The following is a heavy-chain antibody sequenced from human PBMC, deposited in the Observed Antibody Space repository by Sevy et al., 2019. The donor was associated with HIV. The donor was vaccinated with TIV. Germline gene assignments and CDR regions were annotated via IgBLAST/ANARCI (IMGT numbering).Heavy chain of an antibody. CDR3: ARDGEGDYFDY. Sequence: GGSLRLSCEASGFSFRRYAMHWVRQAPGKGLEWLTVISYDGRNEYYVDSVKGRFTISRDNSKNRPYFQMNSLRPEDTAIYYCARDGEGDYFDYWGQGTLVTVSS. D-gene: IGHD3-10*01. J-gene: IGHJ4*02. CDR2: ISYDGRNE. V-gene: IGHV3-30*04. CDR1: GFSFRRYA.